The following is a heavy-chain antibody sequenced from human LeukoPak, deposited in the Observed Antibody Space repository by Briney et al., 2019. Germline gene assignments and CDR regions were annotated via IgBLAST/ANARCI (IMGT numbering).Heavy chain of an antibody. D-gene: IGHD3-10*01. CDR1: GYTFTSYG. V-gene: IGHV1-46*01. Sequence: ASVKVSCKASGYTFTSYGISWVRQAPGQGLEWMGIINPSGGSTSYAQKFQGRVTMTRDTSTSTVYMELSSLRSEDTAVYYCARDPFFGYYGDAFDNWGQGTMVTVSS. CDR2: INPSGGST. J-gene: IGHJ3*02. CDR3: ARDPFFGYYGDAFDN.